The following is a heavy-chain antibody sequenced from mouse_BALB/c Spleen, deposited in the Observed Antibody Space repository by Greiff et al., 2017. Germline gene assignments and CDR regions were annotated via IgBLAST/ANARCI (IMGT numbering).Heavy chain of an antibody. V-gene: IGHV5-9-4*01. CDR3: ARDNEDRGSMDY. Sequence: EVMLVASGGGLVKPGGSLKLSCAASGFTFSSYAMSWVRQAPEKRLEWVAEISSGGSYTYYPDTVTGRFTISRDNAKNTLSLEMSSLRSEDTAMYYCARDNEDRGSMDYWGQGTSVTVSS. CDR1: GFTFSSYA. J-gene: IGHJ4*01. CDR2: ISSGGSYT.